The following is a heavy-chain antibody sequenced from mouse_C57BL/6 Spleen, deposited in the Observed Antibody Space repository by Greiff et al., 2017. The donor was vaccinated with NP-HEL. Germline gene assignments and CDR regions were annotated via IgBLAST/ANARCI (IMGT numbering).Heavy chain of an antibody. J-gene: IGHJ2*01. CDR2: ISSGGSYT. Sequence: EVMLVESGGDLVKPGGSLKLSCAASGFTFSSYGMSWVRQTPDKRLEWVATISSGGSYTYYPDSVKGRFTISRDNAKNTLYLQMSSLKSEDTAMYYCAKGGFDYWGQGTTLTVSS. CDR1: GFTFSSYG. CDR3: AKGGFDY. V-gene: IGHV5-6*01.